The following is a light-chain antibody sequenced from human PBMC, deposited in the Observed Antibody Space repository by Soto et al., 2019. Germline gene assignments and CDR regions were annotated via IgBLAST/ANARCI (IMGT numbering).Light chain of an antibody. CDR3: QRHNSAPPVS. J-gene: IGKJ3*01. CDR1: QGISNY. CDR2: AES. V-gene: IGKV1-27*01. Sequence: DIQMTQSPSSLYASVGDRVTITCRASQGISNYLAWYKQKPGKAPQLLIYAESTLQSGVPSRFSGSGSGTDFTLTISSLQPEDVATYYCQRHNSAPPVSFGPGTKVDLK.